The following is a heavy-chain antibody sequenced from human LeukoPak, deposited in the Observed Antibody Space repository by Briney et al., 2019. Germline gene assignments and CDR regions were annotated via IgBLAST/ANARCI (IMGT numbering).Heavy chain of an antibody. V-gene: IGHV3-7*02. CDR1: GFTFSGYW. J-gene: IGHJ4*02. D-gene: IGHD5-18*01. CDR2: IKPDGREK. Sequence: GGSLRLSCAASGFTFSGYWMSWVRQAPGKGLEWVAKIKPDGREKFYVDSVKGRFTISRDNSKNTLYLQMNSLRAEDTAVYYCAKVGDTAMVPFDYWGQGTLVTVSS. CDR3: AKVGDTAMVPFDY.